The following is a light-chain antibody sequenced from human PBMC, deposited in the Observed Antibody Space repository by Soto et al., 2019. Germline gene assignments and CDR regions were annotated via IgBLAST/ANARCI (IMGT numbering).Light chain of an antibody. CDR3: QQHGSSPVLT. Sequence: EIVLTQSPGTLSLSPGEGATLSCRASQSVSGSDLAWYQQKPGQAPRLLIYGASSRATGIPDSFSGSGSGTGLTLTISRLEPEDCPVYYFQQHGSSPVLTFGGWTKVEI. V-gene: IGKV3-20*01. J-gene: IGKJ4*02. CDR1: QSVSGSD. CDR2: GAS.